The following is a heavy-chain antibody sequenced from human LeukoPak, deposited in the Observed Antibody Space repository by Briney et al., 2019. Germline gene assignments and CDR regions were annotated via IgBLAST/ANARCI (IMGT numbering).Heavy chain of an antibody. CDR1: GFTFDAYG. D-gene: IGHD2-21*02. J-gene: IGHJ4*02. Sequence: PGGSLRLSCAASGFTFDAYGLSWVRQAPVKGLEWVSSLNWNGAGTSYVDSVKDRFTISGDNAKNSLYLQMNSLGAEDTAFYYCAREETCGGDCYYFDYWGQGTLVTVSS. CDR2: LNWNGAGT. CDR3: AREETCGGDCYYFDY. V-gene: IGHV3-20*04.